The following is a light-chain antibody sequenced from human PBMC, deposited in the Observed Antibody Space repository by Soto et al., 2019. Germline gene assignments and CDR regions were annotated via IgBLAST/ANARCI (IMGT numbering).Light chain of an antibody. CDR2: DAS. CDR1: QTVRNNY. J-gene: IGKJ4*01. Sequence: MLLSLAPGTLSLSPGETATLSCRASQTVRNNYLAWYQQKPGQAPRLLIYDASSRATGIPDRFSGGGSGTDFTLTISRLEPEDFAVYYCQQFSSYPLTFGGGSMVDNK. CDR3: QQFSSYPLT. V-gene: IGKV3-20*01.